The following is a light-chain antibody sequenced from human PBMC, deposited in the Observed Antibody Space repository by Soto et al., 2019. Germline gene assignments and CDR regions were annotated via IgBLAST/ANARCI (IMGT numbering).Light chain of an antibody. J-gene: IGLJ2*01. Sequence: SYELTQPLSVSVVLGQTARITCGGTNIGRKNVHWYQQKPGQAPVMVIYRDSSRPSGIPERISGSKSGDTATLTISSAQAVDEADYYCHVWDSNNVVFGGGTKLTVL. CDR2: RDS. V-gene: IGLV3-9*01. CDR3: HVWDSNNVV. CDR1: NIGRKN.